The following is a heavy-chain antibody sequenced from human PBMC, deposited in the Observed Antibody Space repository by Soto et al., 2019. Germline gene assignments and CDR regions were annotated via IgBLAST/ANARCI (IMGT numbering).Heavy chain of an antibody. CDR2: ISSSDDST. V-gene: IGHV3-23*01. D-gene: IGHD6-6*01. CDR1: GFTFSSYA. CDR3: AKRSSSSTFDY. J-gene: IGHJ4*02. Sequence: EVQLLESGGGLVQPGDSLRLSCAASGFTFSSYAMSWVRQAPGKGLEWVSVISSSDDSTYYADSVKGRFTISRDNSKNTLYLQMNSLRAEDTAVYYCAKRSSSSTFDYWGQGTLVTVSS.